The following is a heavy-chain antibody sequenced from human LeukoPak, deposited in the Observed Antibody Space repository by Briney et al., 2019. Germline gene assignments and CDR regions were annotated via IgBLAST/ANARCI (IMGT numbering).Heavy chain of an antibody. CDR1: GGSISSGGYS. CDR3: ARDPREVGTVTHPRYYYGMDV. J-gene: IGHJ6*02. D-gene: IGHD4-17*01. CDR2: IYHSGST. Sequence: SQTLSLTCAVSGGSISSGGYSWSWIRQPPGKGLEWIGYIYHSGSTYYNPSLKSRVTISVDTSKNQFSLKLSSVTAADTAVYYCARDPREVGTVTHPRYYYGMDVWGQGTTVTVSS. V-gene: IGHV4-30-2*01.